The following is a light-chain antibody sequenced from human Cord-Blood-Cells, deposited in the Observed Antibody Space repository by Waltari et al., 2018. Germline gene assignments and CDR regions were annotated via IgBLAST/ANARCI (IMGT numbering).Light chain of an antibody. J-gene: IGLJ1*01. CDR2: DVS. Sequence: QSALTQPRSVSGSPGQSVTISCTGTSSDFGGYHYVSWYQQHPGKAPKLMIYDVSKRPSGVPDRFSGSKSGNTASLTISGLQAEDEADYYCCSYAGSYTYVFGTGTKVTVL. V-gene: IGLV2-11*01. CDR1: SSDFGGYHY. CDR3: CSYAGSYTYV.